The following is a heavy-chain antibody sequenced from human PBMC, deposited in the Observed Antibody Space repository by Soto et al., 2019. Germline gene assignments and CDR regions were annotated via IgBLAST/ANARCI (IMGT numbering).Heavy chain of an antibody. V-gene: IGHV3-9*01. CDR2: ISWNSGSI. CDR1: GFTFDDYA. CDR3: AKDPGYDLWSGYYYFDY. D-gene: IGHD3-3*01. Sequence: SLKISCAASGFTFDDYAMHWVRQAPGKGLEWVSGISWNSGSIGYADSVKGRFTISRDNAKNSLYLQMNSLRAEDTALYYCAKDPGYDLWSGYYYFDYWGQGPLVTVSS. J-gene: IGHJ4*02.